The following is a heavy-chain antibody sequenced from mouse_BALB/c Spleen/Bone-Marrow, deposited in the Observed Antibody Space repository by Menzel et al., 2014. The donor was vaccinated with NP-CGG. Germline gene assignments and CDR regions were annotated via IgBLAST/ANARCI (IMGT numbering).Heavy chain of an antibody. CDR1: GFNIKDTY. CDR2: IDPANGNT. D-gene: IGHD3-1*01. CDR3: ARSGWDEGY. Sequence: EVKLEESGAELVKPGASVKLSCTASGFNIKDTYMHWVKQRPEQGLEWIGRIDPANGNTKYDPKFQGKATITADTSSNTAYLQLGSLTSEDTAVYYCARSGWDEGYWGQGTTLTVSS. V-gene: IGHV14-3*02. J-gene: IGHJ2*01.